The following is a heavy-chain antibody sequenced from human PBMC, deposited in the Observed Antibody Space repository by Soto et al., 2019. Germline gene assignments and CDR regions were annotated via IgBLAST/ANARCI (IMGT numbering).Heavy chain of an antibody. CDR2: ISPGSRYP. CDR3: VRGGGGGLFDP. D-gene: IGHD2-15*01. CDR1: GFTFSSYA. Sequence: GGSLRLSCAASGFTFSSYAMSWIRQAPGKGLEWLSYISPGSRYPAYADSVKGRFTISRDNAKRSLYLQMMSLTAEDTAIYYCVRGGGGGLFDPWGQGTMVTVSS. J-gene: IGHJ5*02. V-gene: IGHV3-11*06.